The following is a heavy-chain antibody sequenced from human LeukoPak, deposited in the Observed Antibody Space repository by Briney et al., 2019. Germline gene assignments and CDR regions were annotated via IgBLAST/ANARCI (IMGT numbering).Heavy chain of an antibody. Sequence: PSETLSLTCTVSGYSISSGYYWGWIRQPPGKGLEWIGSIYYSGSTFYNPSLKSRVTILVDTSKNQFSLKLSSVTAADTAVYYCASFIGGVWGSYRRRASALAFDIWGQGTMVTVSS. CDR3: ASFIGGVWGSYRRRASALAFDI. CDR1: GYSISSGYY. J-gene: IGHJ3*02. CDR2: IYYSGST. V-gene: IGHV4-38-2*02. D-gene: IGHD3-16*02.